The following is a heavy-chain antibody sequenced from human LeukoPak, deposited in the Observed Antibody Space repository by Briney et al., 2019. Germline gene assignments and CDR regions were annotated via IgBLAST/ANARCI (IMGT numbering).Heavy chain of an antibody. CDR3: ARLDYGDYGNFDY. CDR2: IYYSGST. V-gene: IGHV4-59*08. D-gene: IGHD4-17*01. Sequence: SETLSLTCTVPGGSISSYYWSWIRQPPGKGLEWIGYIYYSGSTNYNPSLKSRVTISVDMSKNQFSLKLSSVTAADTAVYYCARLDYGDYGNFDYWGQGTLVTVSS. J-gene: IGHJ4*02. CDR1: GGSISSYY.